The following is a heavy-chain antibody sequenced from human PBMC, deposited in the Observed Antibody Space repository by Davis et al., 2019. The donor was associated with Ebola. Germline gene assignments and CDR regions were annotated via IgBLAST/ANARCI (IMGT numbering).Heavy chain of an antibody. V-gene: IGHV3-74*01. CDR1: ASTFSSFW. CDR2: MNNKGSTI. J-gene: IGHJ4*02. Sequence: PGRSLRPSCLPSASTFSSFWTHWVRHVPGKGLLWVSRMNNKGSTIDDADSVKGRFTIARDNAKSTLYLQMNSLSDEDTAVYYCARAGNYRFDYWGQGTLVTVSS. CDR3: ARAGNYRFDY. D-gene: IGHD1-7*01.